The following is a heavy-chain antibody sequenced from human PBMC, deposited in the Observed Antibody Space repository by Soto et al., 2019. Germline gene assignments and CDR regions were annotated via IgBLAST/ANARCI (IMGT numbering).Heavy chain of an antibody. Sequence: SETLSLTCTVSGGSISSYYWSWIRQPPGKGLEWIGYIYYSGSTNYNPSLKSRVTISVDTSKNQFSLKLSSVTAADTAVYYCARAEGYDIFDYWGQGTLVTVSS. CDR2: IYYSGST. V-gene: IGHV4-59*08. J-gene: IGHJ4*02. CDR3: ARAEGYDIFDY. CDR1: GGSISSYY. D-gene: IGHD5-12*01.